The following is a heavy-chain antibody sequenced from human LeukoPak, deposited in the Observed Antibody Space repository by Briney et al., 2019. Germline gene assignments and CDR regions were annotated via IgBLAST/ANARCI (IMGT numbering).Heavy chain of an antibody. CDR1: GFTFSSYG. CDR3: AKEGGKDFYVLLWFGELSL. D-gene: IGHD3-10*01. J-gene: IGHJ4*02. Sequence: PGRSLRLSCAASGFTFSSYGMHWVRQAPGKGLEWVAVISYDGSNKYYADSVKGRFTISRDNSKNTLYLQMNSLRAEDTAVYYCAKEGGKDFYVLLWFGELSLWGQGTLVTVSS. CDR2: ISYDGSNK. V-gene: IGHV3-30*18.